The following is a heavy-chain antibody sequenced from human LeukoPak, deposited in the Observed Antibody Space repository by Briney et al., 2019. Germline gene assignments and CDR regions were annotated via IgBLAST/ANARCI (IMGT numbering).Heavy chain of an antibody. CDR3: ARSSGSYYNHDY. Sequence: GGSLRLSCAASGFTFSTYSMNWVRQAPGKELEWVSYISSSSSTIFYADSVKGRFTVSRDNAKNSLYLQMNTLRDEDTAVYYCARSSGSYYNHDYWGQGTLVTVSS. J-gene: IGHJ4*02. CDR1: GFTFSTYS. V-gene: IGHV3-48*02. D-gene: IGHD3-10*01. CDR2: ISSSSSTI.